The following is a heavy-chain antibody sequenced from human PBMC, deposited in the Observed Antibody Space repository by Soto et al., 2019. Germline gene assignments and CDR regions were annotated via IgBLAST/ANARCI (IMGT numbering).Heavy chain of an antibody. V-gene: IGHV3-49*04. CDR3: TRDRCGSGGSCYSGIFDY. CDR2: IRSKAYGGTT. Sequence: GGSLRLSCTASGFTFGDYAMSWVRQAPGKGLERVGFIRSKAYGGTTEYAASVKGRFTISRDDSKSIAYLQINSLKTEDTAVYYCTRDRCGSGGSCYSGIFDYWGQGTLVTVSS. D-gene: IGHD2-15*01. CDR1: GFTFGDYA. J-gene: IGHJ4*02.